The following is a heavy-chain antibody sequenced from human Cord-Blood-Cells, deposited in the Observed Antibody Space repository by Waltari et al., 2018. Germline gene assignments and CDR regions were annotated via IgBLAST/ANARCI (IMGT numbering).Heavy chain of an antibody. D-gene: IGHD2-2*01. CDR3: ARDTYCSSNSCYLEPNY. CDR1: GFTYSSYG. V-gene: IGHV3-33*01. CDR2: IWYDGSNK. Sequence: GFTYSSYGMHWVRQAPGKGLEWVAVIWYDGSNKYYADSVKGRFTISRDNSKNTLYLQMNSLRAEDKAVYYCARDTYCSSNSCYLEPNYWGQGTLVTVSS. J-gene: IGHJ4*02.